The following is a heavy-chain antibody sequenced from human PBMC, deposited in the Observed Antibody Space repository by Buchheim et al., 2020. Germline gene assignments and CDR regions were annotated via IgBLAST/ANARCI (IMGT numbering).Heavy chain of an antibody. V-gene: IGHV3-30*18. D-gene: IGHD3-22*01. Sequence: QVQLVESGGGVVQPGRSLRLSCAASGFTFSSYGMHWVRQAPGKGLEWVAVISYDGSNIYYADSVKGRFTISRDNSKNTLYLQMNSLRAEDTAVYYCAKDHYYDSSGYYCDYGGQGTL. J-gene: IGHJ4*02. CDR1: GFTFSSYG. CDR3: AKDHYYDSSGYYCDY. CDR2: ISYDGSNI.